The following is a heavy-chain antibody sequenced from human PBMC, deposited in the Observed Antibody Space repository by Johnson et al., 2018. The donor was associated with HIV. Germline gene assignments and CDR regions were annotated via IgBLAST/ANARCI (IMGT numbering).Heavy chain of an antibody. V-gene: IGHV3-23*04. CDR1: GFTFSSYA. D-gene: IGHD3-22*01. J-gene: IGHJ3*02. CDR2: ISGSGGST. CDR3: AKPVQYYYDSSGYYSDAFDI. Sequence: VQLVESGGGLVQPGGSLRLSCAASGFTFSSYAMSWVRPAPGKGLEWVSAISGSGGSTYYADSVKGRFTISRDNSKNTLYRQMNSLRAEDTAVYYCAKPVQYYYDSSGYYSDAFDIWGQGTMVTVSS.